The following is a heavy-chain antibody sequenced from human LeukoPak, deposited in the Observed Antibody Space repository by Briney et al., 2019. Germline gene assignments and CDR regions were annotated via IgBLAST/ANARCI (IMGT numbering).Heavy chain of an antibody. V-gene: IGHV1-3*01. CDR2: INAGNGNT. CDR3: ARDLGVVVIPTGEYYFDY. D-gene: IGHD3-22*01. CDR1: GYTFTTYA. Sequence: ASVKVSCKASGYTFTTYAMHWVRQAPGQRLEWMGWINAGNGNTKYSQKFQGRVTFTRDTSASTAYVELSSLRSEDTAVYCCARDLGVVVIPTGEYYFDYWGQGTLVSVSS. J-gene: IGHJ4*02.